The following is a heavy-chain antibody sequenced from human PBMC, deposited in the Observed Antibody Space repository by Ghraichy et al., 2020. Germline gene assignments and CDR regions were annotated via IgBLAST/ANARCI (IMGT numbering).Heavy chain of an antibody. Sequence: GGSLRLSCAASGFTFSSYAMSWVRQAPGKGLEWVSAISGSGGSTYYADSVKGRFTISRDNSKNTLYLQMNSLRAEDTAVYYCAKDRAVAGRGADAFDIWGQGTMVTVSS. CDR1: GFTFSSYA. CDR3: AKDRAVAGRGADAFDI. CDR2: ISGSGGST. J-gene: IGHJ3*02. V-gene: IGHV3-23*01. D-gene: IGHD6-19*01.